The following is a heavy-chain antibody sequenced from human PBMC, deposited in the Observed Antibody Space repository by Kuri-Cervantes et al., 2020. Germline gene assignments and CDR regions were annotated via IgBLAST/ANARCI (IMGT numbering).Heavy chain of an antibody. D-gene: IGHD2-21*02. J-gene: IGHJ5*02. Sequence: SCAVSGGSISSGGYSWSWIRQPPGKGLEWIGYIYHSGSTYYNPSLKSRVTMSVDKSKNQFSLKLNYVIAADTAVYFCARIGAYCGRDCHQPSWGQGTLVTVSS. V-gene: IGHV4-30-2*01. CDR2: IYHSGST. CDR3: ARIGAYCGRDCHQPS. CDR1: GGSISSGGYS.